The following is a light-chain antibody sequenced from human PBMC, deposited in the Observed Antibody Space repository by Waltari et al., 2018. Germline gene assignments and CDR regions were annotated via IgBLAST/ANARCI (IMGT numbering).Light chain of an antibody. CDR2: AVS. J-gene: IGLJ2*01. CDR3: SSYAGSSKGV. Sequence: QSALTQPASVSGSPGQSITLSCTGTSIDVGHYKRVSWYQQHPGKAPKRMIYAVSKRPSGVSDRFSGSKSGDMASLTISGLQPEDEAEYFCSSYAGSSKGVFGGGTKVTVL. V-gene: IGLV2-23*02. CDR1: SIDVGHYKR.